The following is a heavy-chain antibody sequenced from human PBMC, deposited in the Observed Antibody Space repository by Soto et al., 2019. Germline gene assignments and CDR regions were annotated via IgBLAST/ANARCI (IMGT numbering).Heavy chain of an antibody. J-gene: IGHJ6*02. CDR1: GGTFSSYA. CDR3: ARPERGATPFYYYYGMDV. Sequence: SVKVSCKASGGTFSSYAISWLRQSPGQGLEWMGGIIPIFGTANYAQKFQGRVTITADESTSTAYMELSSLRSEDTAVYYCARPERGATPFYYYYGMDVWGQGTTVTVSS. D-gene: IGHD1-26*01. V-gene: IGHV1-69*13. CDR2: IIPIFGTA.